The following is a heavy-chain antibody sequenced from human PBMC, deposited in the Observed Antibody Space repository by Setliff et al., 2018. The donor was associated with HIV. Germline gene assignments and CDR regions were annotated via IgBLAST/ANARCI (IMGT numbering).Heavy chain of an antibody. V-gene: IGHV4-59*12. CDR2: IFYSGSS. J-gene: IGHJ6*03. Sequence: SETLSLTCTVSGASISTYYWSWIRQPPGKGLEWIGYIFYSGSSNYNPSLKSRVTMSVDTSKNQFSLKLTSVTAADTAVYYCARVVRQVPASYYYYYYMDVWGKGTTVTVSS. CDR3: ARVVRQVPASYYYYYYMDV. CDR1: GASISTYY. D-gene: IGHD2-2*01.